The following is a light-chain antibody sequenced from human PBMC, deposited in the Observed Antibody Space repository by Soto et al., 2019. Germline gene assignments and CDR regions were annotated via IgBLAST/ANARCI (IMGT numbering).Light chain of an antibody. CDR3: QQSYNTPRT. V-gene: IGKV1-39*01. Sequence: DIQMTQSPSSLSASVGDRVTITCRASQSLGSYLNWYQQRPGEPPNLLISTASNLESGVPSRFSGSGSGTDFTLTISSLQPEDFATYYCQQSYNTPRTFGRGTKVEI. CDR2: TAS. J-gene: IGKJ1*01. CDR1: QSLGSY.